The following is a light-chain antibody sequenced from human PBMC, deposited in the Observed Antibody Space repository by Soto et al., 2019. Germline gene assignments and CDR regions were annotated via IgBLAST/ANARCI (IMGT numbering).Light chain of an antibody. CDR1: QSVNSY. CDR2: DAS. V-gene: IGKV3-11*01. CDR3: QQRSNWPLT. Sequence: EIVLTQSPATLSLSPGERATLSCRASQSVNSYLAWYQQKPGQAPRLLIYDASNSATGIPARFSGSGSGTDFTLTISSLETEDFAVYYCQQRSNWPLTFGGGTKVEIK. J-gene: IGKJ4*01.